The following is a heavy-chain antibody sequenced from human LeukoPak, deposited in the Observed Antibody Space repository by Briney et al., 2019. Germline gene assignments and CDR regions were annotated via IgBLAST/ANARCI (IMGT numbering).Heavy chain of an antibody. V-gene: IGHV3-23*01. D-gene: IGHD6-19*01. CDR3: AKVGSGWYGVDY. Sequence: PGGSLRLSCAASGFTFSSYAMSWVRQDPGKGLEWVSAISGSGGSTYYADSVKGRFTISRDNSKSTLYLQMNSLRSEDTAVYYCAKVGSGWYGVDYWGQGTLVTVSS. CDR2: ISGSGGST. J-gene: IGHJ4*02. CDR1: GFTFSSYA.